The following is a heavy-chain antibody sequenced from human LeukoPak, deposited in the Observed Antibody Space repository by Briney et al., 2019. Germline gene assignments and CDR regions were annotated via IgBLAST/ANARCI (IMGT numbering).Heavy chain of an antibody. CDR3: GREYASSGYCDS. CDR2: ISGSGGSA. V-gene: IGHV3-23*01. D-gene: IGHD3-22*01. CDR1: GFTFRRYA. Sequence: GGSLRLSCAASGFTFRRYAMSWVRPAPGKGLEWVSAISGSGGSAYYADSVKGRFTISRDNSKHTLYLQMNSLRAEDTAVYYCGREYASSGYCDSWGQGTLVTVSS. J-gene: IGHJ4*02.